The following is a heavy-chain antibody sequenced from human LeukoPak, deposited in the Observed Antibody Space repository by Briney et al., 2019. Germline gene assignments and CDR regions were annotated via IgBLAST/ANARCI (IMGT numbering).Heavy chain of an antibody. D-gene: IGHD3-22*01. CDR2: IWYDGGSK. Sequence: PGRSLRLSCAASGFTFSESGMHWVRQAPGKGLEWVALIWYDGGSKYYADSVKGRYTISRDNSKNTLYLQMNSLRAEDTAVYYCARGYYYHTSGYWGIDYWGQGTLVTVSS. CDR1: GFTFSESG. V-gene: IGHV3-33*01. J-gene: IGHJ4*02. CDR3: ARGYYYHTSGYWGIDY.